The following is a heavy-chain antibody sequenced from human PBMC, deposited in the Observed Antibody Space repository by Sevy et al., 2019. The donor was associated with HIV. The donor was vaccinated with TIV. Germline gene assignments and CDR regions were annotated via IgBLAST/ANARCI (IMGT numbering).Heavy chain of an antibody. V-gene: IGHV3-43D*03. J-gene: IGHJ4*02. CDR1: GFTFDDYA. D-gene: IGHD3-22*01. CDR3: AKAEAIRSGYYPRFEY. Sequence: GGSLRLSCAASGFTFDDYAMHWVRQAPGKGLEWVSLISWDGGSTYYADSVKGRFTISRDNSKNSLYLQMNSLRAEDTALYYCAKAEAIRSGYYPRFEYWGQGTLVTVSS. CDR2: ISWDGGST.